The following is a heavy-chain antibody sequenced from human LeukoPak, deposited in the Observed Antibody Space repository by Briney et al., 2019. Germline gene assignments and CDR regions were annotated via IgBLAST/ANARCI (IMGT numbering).Heavy chain of an antibody. CDR3: AKVLAAAEGATFDY. CDR2: ISYDGSNK. D-gene: IGHD6-13*01. Sequence: QPGRSLRLSCAASGFTFSSYAMHWVRQAPGKGLEWVAVISYDGSNKYYADSVKGRFTISRDNSKNTLYLQMNSLRAEDTAVYYCAKVLAAAEGATFDYWGQGTLVTVSS. CDR1: GFTFSSYA. V-gene: IGHV3-30-3*01. J-gene: IGHJ4*02.